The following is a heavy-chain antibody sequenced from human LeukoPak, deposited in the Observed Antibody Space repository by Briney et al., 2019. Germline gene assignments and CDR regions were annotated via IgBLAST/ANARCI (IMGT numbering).Heavy chain of an antibody. CDR2: TRNKANSYTT. J-gene: IGHJ6*02. CDR3: AKGDVLEWSTHYYYGMDV. CDR1: GFILSDHY. V-gene: IGHV3-72*01. Sequence: GGSLRLSCAASGFILSDHYIDWVRQAPGKGLEWVGRTRNKANSYTTEYAASVKGRFTISRDDPKNLLYLQMNSLKSEDTAVYYCAKGDVLEWSTHYYYGMDVWGQGTTVTVSS. D-gene: IGHD3-3*01.